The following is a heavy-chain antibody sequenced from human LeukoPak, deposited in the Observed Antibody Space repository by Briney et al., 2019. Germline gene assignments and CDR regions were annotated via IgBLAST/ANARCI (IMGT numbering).Heavy chain of an antibody. V-gene: IGHV1-69*04. CDR3: ARGYCSGGSCYPIFDY. Sequence: SVKVSCKASGGTFSSYAISWVRQAPGQGLEWMGRIIPILGIANYAQKFQGRVTITADKSTSTAYMELSSLRSEDTAVYYCARGYCSGGSCYPIFDYWGQGTLVTVSS. CDR2: IIPILGIA. D-gene: IGHD2-15*01. J-gene: IGHJ4*02. CDR1: GGTFSSYA.